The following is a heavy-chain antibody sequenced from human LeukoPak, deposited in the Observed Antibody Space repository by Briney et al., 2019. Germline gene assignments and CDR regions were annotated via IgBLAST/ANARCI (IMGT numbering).Heavy chain of an antibody. D-gene: IGHD3-10*01. CDR3: TRPGTTMVRGVINDY. CDR2: IRSKANSYAT. J-gene: IGHJ4*02. V-gene: IGHV3-73*01. Sequence: GGSLRLSCAASGFTFSGSAMHWVRQASGKGLEWVGRIRSKANSYATAYAASVKGRFTISRDDSKNTAYLQMNSLKTEDTAVYYCTRPGTTMVRGVINDYWGQGTLVTVSS. CDR1: GFTFSGSA.